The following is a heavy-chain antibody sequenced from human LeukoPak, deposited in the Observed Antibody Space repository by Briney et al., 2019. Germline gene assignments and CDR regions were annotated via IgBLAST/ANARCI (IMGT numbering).Heavy chain of an antibody. CDR3: ARGRWGDCLDY. J-gene: IGHJ4*02. V-gene: IGHV1-18*04. CDR2: ISAYNGNT. Sequence: ASVKVSCKASGYTITGYYLHWVRQAPGQGLEWMGWISAYNGNTNYAQKLQGRVTMTTDTSTSTAYMELRSLRSDDTAVYYCARGRWGDCLDYWGQGTLVTVSS. D-gene: IGHD2-21*02. CDR1: GYTITGYY.